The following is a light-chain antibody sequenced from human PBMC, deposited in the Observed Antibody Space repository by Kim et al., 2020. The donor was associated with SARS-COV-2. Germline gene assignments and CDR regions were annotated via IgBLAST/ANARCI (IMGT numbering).Light chain of an antibody. Sequence: ASVGDRVTITCRASQSITNYLSWYQQRPGKAPNLLIYAASSLQSGVPSRFSGSGSGADFTLTISSLQPEDFATYYCQQSYTTPRTFGQGTRLEIK. CDR3: QQSYTTPRT. CDR1: QSITNY. CDR2: AAS. V-gene: IGKV1-39*01. J-gene: IGKJ5*01.